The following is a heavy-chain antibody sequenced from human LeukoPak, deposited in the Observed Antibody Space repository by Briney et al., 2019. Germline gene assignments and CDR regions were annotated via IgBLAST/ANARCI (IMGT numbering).Heavy chain of an antibody. V-gene: IGHV4-61*02. CDR2: IHTSGST. CDR1: GGSISSGSYY. CDR3: ARGSSPWPFDY. D-gene: IGHD6-6*01. J-gene: IGHJ4*02. Sequence: PSETLSLTCSVSGGSISSGSYYWSWIRQPAGKGLEWIGRIHTSGSTNCNPSLKSRVTISVDTSKNQFSLKLSSVTAADTAVYYCARGSSPWPFDYWGQGTLVTVSS.